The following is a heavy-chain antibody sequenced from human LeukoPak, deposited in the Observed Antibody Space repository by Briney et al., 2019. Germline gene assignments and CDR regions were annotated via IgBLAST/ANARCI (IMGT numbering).Heavy chain of an antibody. CDR1: GDSVSSNSVA. D-gene: IGHD6-13*01. J-gene: IGHJ3*02. CDR2: TYYRSKWYN. V-gene: IGHV6-1*01. CDR3: ARENSSSWLDACDI. Sequence: SQTLSLTCAISGDSVSSNSVAWNWIRQSPSRGLEWLGRTYYRSKWYNDYAVSVKSRITINPDTSKNQFSLQLNSVTPEDTAVYYCARENSSSWLDACDIWGQGTMVTVSS.